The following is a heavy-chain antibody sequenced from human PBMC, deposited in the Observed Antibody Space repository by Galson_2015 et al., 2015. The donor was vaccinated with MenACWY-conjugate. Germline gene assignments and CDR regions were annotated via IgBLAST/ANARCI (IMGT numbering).Heavy chain of an antibody. V-gene: IGHV6-1*01. CDR2: TYYRSKWYN. D-gene: IGHD3-16*01. CDR3: ARGGLAYEVSDRGWFDP. CDR1: GDSVSSNSAA. J-gene: IGHJ5*02. Sequence: CAISGDSVSSNSAAWNWIRQSPSRGLEWLGRTYYRSKWYNDYAVSVKSRITINPDTSKNQFSLQLNSVTPEDTAVYYCARGGLAYEVSDRGWFDPWGQGTLVTVSS.